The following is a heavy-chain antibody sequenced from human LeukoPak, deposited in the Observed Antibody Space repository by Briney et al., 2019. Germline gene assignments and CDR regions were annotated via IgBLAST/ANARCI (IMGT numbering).Heavy chain of an antibody. CDR1: GHTFTGYY. CDR2: INPNSGDT. V-gene: IGHV1-2*02. Sequence: ASVKVSCKASGHTFTGYYIHWVRQAPGQGLEWMGWINPNSGDTNYVRKFQGRVTMTRDTSITTAYMELSRLISDDTAVYYCATWELPRRADFDYWGQGTLVTVSS. D-gene: IGHD1-26*01. J-gene: IGHJ4*02. CDR3: ATWELPRRADFDY.